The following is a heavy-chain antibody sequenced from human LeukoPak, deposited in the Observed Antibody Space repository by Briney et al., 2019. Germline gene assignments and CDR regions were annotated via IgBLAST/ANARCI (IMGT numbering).Heavy chain of an antibody. CDR1: GDGVSTNSAA. J-gene: IGHJ5*02. Sequence: SQTLSLTCAISGDGVSTNSAAWDWVRQSPSRGLEWLGRTYYMFKWYNDYAVSVKRRITINPDTSKNQFPLQLNSVTPEDTAVYYCARGALARPGSDWFDPWGQGTLVTVSS. CDR2: TYYMFKWYN. D-gene: IGHD3-10*01. V-gene: IGHV6-1*01. CDR3: ARGALARPGSDWFDP.